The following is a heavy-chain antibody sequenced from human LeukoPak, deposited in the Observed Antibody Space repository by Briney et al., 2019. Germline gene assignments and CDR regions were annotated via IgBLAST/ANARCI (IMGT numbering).Heavy chain of an antibody. CDR2: INHSGST. J-gene: IGHJ4*02. CDR3: ARGRQLGRVFDY. CDR1: GGSFSGYY. Sequence: SETLSLTCAVYGGSFSGYYWSWIRQPPGKGLEWIGEINHSGSTNYNPSLKNRVTISVDTSKNQFSLKLSSVTAADTAVYYCARGRQLGRVFDYWGQGTLVTVSS. V-gene: IGHV4-34*01. D-gene: IGHD6-6*01.